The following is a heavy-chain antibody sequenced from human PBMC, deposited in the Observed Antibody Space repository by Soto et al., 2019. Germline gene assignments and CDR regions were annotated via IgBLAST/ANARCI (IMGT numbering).Heavy chain of an antibody. CDR2: IYNSGNT. CDR3: ARGSDGVWNWFDP. V-gene: IGHV4-30-2*01. D-gene: IGHD2-21*02. J-gene: IGHJ5*02. CDR1: GGSISSGFYS. Sequence: SETLSLTCAVSGGSISSGFYSCSWIRQPPGQGLEWIGYIYNSGNTYYNPSLMSRVTISVDRSQNHFSLKLTSVTAADTAVYYCARGSDGVWNWFDPWGQGTQVTVSS.